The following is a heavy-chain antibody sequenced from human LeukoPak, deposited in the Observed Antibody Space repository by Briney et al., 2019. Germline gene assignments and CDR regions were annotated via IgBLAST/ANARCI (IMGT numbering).Heavy chain of an antibody. CDR2: ISSSSSTI. Sequence: GGSLRLSCAASGFTFSSYSMNWVRQAPGKGLEWVSYISSSSSTIYYADSVKGRFTISRDNAKNSLYLQMNSLRAEDTAVYYCARDRGSVTSSYYYYYYMDVWGTGTTVTISS. D-gene: IGHD4-17*01. J-gene: IGHJ6*03. CDR1: GFTFSSYS. CDR3: ARDRGSVTSSYYYYYYMDV. V-gene: IGHV3-48*01.